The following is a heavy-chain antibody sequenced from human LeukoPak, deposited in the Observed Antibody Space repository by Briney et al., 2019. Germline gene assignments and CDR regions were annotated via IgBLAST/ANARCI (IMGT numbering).Heavy chain of an antibody. J-gene: IGHJ4*02. V-gene: IGHV5-51*01. CDR1: GYSFTSTW. CDR2: IYPGDSDT. CDR3: ARCRGILVAGTWDLDY. Sequence: PGASLKISCKGSGYSFTSTWIGWVRQPPGKGLEWMGIIYPGDSDTRYSPSFQGQVTISAVKSISTAYLQWSSLKASDTAMYYCARCRGILVAGTWDLDYWGQGTLVTVSS. D-gene: IGHD6-19*01.